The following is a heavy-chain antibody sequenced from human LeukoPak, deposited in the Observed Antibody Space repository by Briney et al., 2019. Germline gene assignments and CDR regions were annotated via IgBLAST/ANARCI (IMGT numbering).Heavy chain of an antibody. CDR3: ARDHSYYDSSGYAFDI. Sequence: RSGGSLRLSCAPSGFTFDDYGMRWVRHAPGKGLEWLSGINWNGGSTGYADSVKGRFTIFRDNAKNSLYLQMIRLGAEDTALYYCARDHSYYDSSGYAFDIWGQGTMVTVSS. D-gene: IGHD3-22*01. J-gene: IGHJ3*02. CDR2: INWNGGST. V-gene: IGHV3-20*04. CDR1: GFTFDDYG.